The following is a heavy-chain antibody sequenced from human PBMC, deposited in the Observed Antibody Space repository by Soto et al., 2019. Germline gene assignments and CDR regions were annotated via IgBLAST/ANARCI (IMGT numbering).Heavy chain of an antibody. V-gene: IGHV4-28*01. CDR1: GYSISSSNW. Sequence: PSETLSLTCAVSGYSISSSNWWGWIRQPPGKGLKWIGYIYYNGTTYYNPSFKSRVTMSVDTSKNQFSLKLTSVTAVDTAVYYCARREIQGPIDYWGQGTLVTVS. CDR2: IYYNGTT. J-gene: IGHJ4*02. CDR3: ARREIQGPIDY. D-gene: IGHD1-26*01.